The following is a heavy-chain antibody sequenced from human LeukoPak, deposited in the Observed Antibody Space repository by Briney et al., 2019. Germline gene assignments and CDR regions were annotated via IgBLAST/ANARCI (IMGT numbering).Heavy chain of an antibody. Sequence: PSETLSLTCTVSGGSISSSSYYWGWIRQPPGKGLEWIGSIYYSGSTYYNPSLKSRVTISVDTSKNQFSLKLSSVTAADTAVYYCARYLRQGGFDYWGQGTLVTVSS. V-gene: IGHV4-39*01. CDR2: IYYSGST. CDR3: ARYLRQGGFDY. D-gene: IGHD3-16*01. CDR1: GGSISSSSYY. J-gene: IGHJ4*02.